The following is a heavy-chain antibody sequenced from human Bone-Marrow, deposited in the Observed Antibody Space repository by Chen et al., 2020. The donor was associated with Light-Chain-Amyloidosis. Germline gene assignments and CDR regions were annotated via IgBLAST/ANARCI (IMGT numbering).Heavy chain of an antibody. J-gene: IGHJ4*02. CDR1: SGSISSDNYY. Sequence: QLQLQESGPGLVKTSETLSLTCTVSSGSISSDNYYWGWIRQPPGQGLEWIGSIYFRGDTYYRASLRSGVTISVDTSKIPFSLRLNCMNAADAAFYYCGGRRRGIGWLPVYWGQGTLVTVSS. CDR3: GGRRRGIGWLPVY. D-gene: IGHD3-9*01. CDR2: IYFRGDT. V-gene: IGHV4-39*01.